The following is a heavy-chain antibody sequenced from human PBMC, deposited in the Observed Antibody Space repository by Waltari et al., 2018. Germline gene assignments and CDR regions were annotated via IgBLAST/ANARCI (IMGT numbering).Heavy chain of an antibody. Sequence: EVQLVESGGGLVQPGGSLRLSCSTSGFTFREYWRTWVRQAPGKGLEWVGNIKTDGREEYYTDSVKGRFIISRDNAKNSLFLQMDSLRVEDTAVYYCARDGDRNYDYWGQGTLVTVSS. D-gene: IGHD1-7*01. V-gene: IGHV3-7*01. J-gene: IGHJ4*02. CDR1: GFTFREYW. CDR3: ARDGDRNYDY. CDR2: IKTDGREE.